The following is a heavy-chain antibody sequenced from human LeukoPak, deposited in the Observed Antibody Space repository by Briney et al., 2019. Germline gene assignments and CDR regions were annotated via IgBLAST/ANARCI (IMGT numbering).Heavy chain of an antibody. V-gene: IGHV4-34*01. CDR2: INHSGST. Sequence: SETLSLTCAVYGGSFSGYYWSWIRQPPGKGLEWIGEINHSGSTNYNPSLKSRVTISVDTSKNQFSLKLSSATAADTAVYYCARDTPYCTNGVCSFDYWGQGTLVTVSS. J-gene: IGHJ4*02. D-gene: IGHD2-8*01. CDR3: ARDTPYCTNGVCSFDY. CDR1: GGSFSGYY.